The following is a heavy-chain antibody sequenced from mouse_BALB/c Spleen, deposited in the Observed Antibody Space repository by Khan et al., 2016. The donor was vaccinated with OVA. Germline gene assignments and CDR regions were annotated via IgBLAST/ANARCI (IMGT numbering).Heavy chain of an antibody. V-gene: IGHV3-2*02. Sequence: DVQLQESGPGLVKPSQSLSLTCTVTGYSITSGYGWNWIRQFPGNKLEWMGYISYSGSTNYNPSLKSRISITLDTSKNQFFLQLNSVTTEDTATYYCARTARIKYWGQGTTLTVSS. CDR1: GYSITSGYG. J-gene: IGHJ2*01. D-gene: IGHD1-2*01. CDR2: ISYSGST. CDR3: ARTARIKY.